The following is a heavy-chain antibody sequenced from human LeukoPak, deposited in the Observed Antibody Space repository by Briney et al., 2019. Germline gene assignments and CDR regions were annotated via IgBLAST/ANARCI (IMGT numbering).Heavy chain of an antibody. Sequence: GGSLRLSCAASGFSFSDYYMSWIRQAPGKGLEWLSYINIGGTNTHYADSVKGRFTIFRDNAKKSLYLELTNLRAEDTAVYYCATDGAGFDTWGQGVLVTVSS. CDR2: INIGGTNT. CDR3: ATDGAGFDT. J-gene: IGHJ5*02. CDR1: GFSFSDYY. V-gene: IGHV3-11*01.